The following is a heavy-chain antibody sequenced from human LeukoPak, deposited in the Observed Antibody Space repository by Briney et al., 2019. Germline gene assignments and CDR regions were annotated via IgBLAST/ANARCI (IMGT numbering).Heavy chain of an antibody. Sequence: ASVKVSCKASGYTFTGYYMHWVRQAPGQGLEWMGWINPNSGGTNYAQKFQGRVTMTRDTSISTAYMELSRLRSDDTAVYYCAGAGGVPAARGNGSAPGGKGPLVTVSS. J-gene: IGHJ5*02. CDR3: AGAGGVPAARGNGSAP. CDR2: INPNSGGT. V-gene: IGHV1-2*02. CDR1: GYTFTGYY. D-gene: IGHD2-2*01.